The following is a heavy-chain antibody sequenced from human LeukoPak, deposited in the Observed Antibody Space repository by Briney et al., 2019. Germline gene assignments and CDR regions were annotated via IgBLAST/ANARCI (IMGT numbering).Heavy chain of an antibody. CDR2: LYDTGST. V-gene: IGHV4-59*12. Sequence: SETLSLTCTVSGGSISVYHWSWIRQPPGKGLEWIGYLYDTGSTNYNPSLKSRVTISVDTSKNRISLKLSSVTAADTAVYFCAKEGMGSEATTADGAFDIWGQGTTVTVSS. J-gene: IGHJ3*02. CDR1: GGSISVYH. D-gene: IGHD1-26*01. CDR3: AKEGMGSEATTADGAFDI.